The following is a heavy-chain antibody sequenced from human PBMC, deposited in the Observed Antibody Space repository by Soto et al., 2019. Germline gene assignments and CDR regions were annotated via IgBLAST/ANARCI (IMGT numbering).Heavy chain of an antibody. D-gene: IGHD6-13*01. V-gene: IGHV4-4*02. Sequence: QVQLQESGPGLVKPSGTLSLTCVVSGGSISSSNWWSWVRQPPGKGLEWIGEIYHSGSTNNNPSLRSRATLSVDKSENQFSLKLSSVTAAAPAVYYGARGTHYSSSWPVDYWGQGTVVTVSS. J-gene: IGHJ4*02. CDR2: IYHSGST. CDR1: GGSISSSNW. CDR3: ARGTHYSSSWPVDY.